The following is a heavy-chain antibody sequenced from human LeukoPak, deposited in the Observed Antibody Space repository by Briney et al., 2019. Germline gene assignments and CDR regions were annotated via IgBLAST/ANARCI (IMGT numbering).Heavy chain of an antibody. Sequence: GGSLRLSCAASGFXFNFYAMTWVRQAPGKRLQWVSTINASGGNTYYAESVRGRFTISRDNSKDTPYLQLNSLTAEDTAIYYCAKPISGGLAVSADWFDPWGQGTLVAVSS. CDR2: INASGGNT. V-gene: IGHV3-23*01. J-gene: IGHJ5*02. D-gene: IGHD6-19*01. CDR3: AKPISGGLAVSADWFDP. CDR1: GFXFNFYA.